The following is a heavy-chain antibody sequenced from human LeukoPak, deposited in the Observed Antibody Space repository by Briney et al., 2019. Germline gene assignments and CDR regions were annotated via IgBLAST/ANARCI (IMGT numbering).Heavy chain of an antibody. CDR1: GFTFSSYA. J-gene: IGHJ3*02. Sequence: GGSLRLSCAASGFTFSSYAMSWVRQAPGKGLEWVSAISGSGGSTYYAGSVKGRFTISRDNSKNTLYLQMNSLRAEDTAVYYCAKIRGGSWNAFDIWGQGTMVTVSS. CDR2: ISGSGGST. V-gene: IGHV3-23*01. CDR3: AKIRGGSWNAFDI. D-gene: IGHD2-15*01.